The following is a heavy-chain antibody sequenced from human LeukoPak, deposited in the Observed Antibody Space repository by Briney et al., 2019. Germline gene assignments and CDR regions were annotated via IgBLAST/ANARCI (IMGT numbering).Heavy chain of an antibody. CDR2: ISYDGSNK. CDR1: GFTFSSYA. Sequence: GRSLRLSCAASGFTFSSYATHWVRQAPGKGLEWVAVISYDGSNKYYADSVKGRFTISRDNSKNTLYLQMNSLRAEDTAVYYCARPLEYSSSSRAFDIWGQGTMVTVSS. D-gene: IGHD6-6*01. J-gene: IGHJ3*02. V-gene: IGHV3-30-3*01. CDR3: ARPLEYSSSSRAFDI.